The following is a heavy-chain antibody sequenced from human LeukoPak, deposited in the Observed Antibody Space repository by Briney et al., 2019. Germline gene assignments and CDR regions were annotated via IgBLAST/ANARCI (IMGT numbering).Heavy chain of an antibody. J-gene: IGHJ4*02. CDR1: GGSISSYY. Sequence: SETLSLTCTVSGGSISSYYWSWIRQPRGKGLEWIGYIYYSGSTNYNPSLKSRVTISVDTSKNQFSLKLSSVTAADTAVYYCASGDFWSGYYSPSLDYWGQGTLVTVSS. CDR2: IYYSGST. V-gene: IGHV4-59*01. D-gene: IGHD3-3*01. CDR3: ASGDFWSGYYSPSLDY.